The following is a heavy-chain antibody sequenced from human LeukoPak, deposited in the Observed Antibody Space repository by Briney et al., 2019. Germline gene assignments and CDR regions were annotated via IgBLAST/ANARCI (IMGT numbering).Heavy chain of an antibody. D-gene: IGHD6-13*01. CDR2: INTDGSST. CDR3: ARGRITSSWYYFDY. V-gene: IGHV3-74*01. CDR1: GFTFSGYW. Sequence: GGSLRLSCAASGFTFSGYWMHWVRQAPGKGLVWVSRINTDGSSTTYADSVKGRFTISRDNAKNTLYLQMNSLRVEDTAVYYCARGRITSSWYYFDYWGQGTPVTVST. J-gene: IGHJ4*02.